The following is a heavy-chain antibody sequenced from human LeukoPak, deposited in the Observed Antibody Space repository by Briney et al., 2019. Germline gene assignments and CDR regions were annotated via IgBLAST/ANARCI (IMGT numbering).Heavy chain of an antibody. Sequence: SETLSLICTVSGGSISSYYWSWIRQPPGKGLEWIGYIYYSGSTNYNPSLKSRVTISVDTSKNQFSLKLSSVTAADTAVYYCARSSWSIVGATSKKYYFDYWGQGTLVTVSS. CDR3: ARSSWSIVGATSKKYYFDY. CDR1: GGSISSYY. J-gene: IGHJ4*02. V-gene: IGHV4-59*01. D-gene: IGHD1-26*01. CDR2: IYYSGST.